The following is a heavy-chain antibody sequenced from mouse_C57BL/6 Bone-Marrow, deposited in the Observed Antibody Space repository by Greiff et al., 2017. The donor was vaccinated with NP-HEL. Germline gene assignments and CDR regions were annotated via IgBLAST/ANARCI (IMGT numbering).Heavy chain of an antibody. J-gene: IGHJ3*01. V-gene: IGHV5-15*04. Sequence: EVKLVESGGGLVQPGGSLKLSCAASGFTFSDYGMAWVRQAPRKGPEWVAFISNLAYSIYYADTVTGRFTISRDHAKNTQYLEMSSLRSEDTAMDYCASHYYYGSSPAWCAYGGQGTRVTVSA. D-gene: IGHD1-1*01. CDR2: ISNLAYSI. CDR3: ASHYYYGSSPAWCAY. CDR1: GFTFSDYG.